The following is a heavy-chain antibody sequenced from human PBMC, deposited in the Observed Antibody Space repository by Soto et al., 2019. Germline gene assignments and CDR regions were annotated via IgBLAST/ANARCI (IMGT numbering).Heavy chain of an antibody. CDR2: INPSGGST. J-gene: IGHJ4*02. CDR3: ARADYYDSSGYTAYYFDY. CDR1: GYTFTSYG. V-gene: IGHV1-46*01. Sequence: ASVKVSCKASGYTFTSYGISWVRQAPGQGLEWMGIINPSGGSTSYAQKFQGRVTMTRDTSTSTVYMELSSLRSEDTAVYYCARADYYDSSGYTAYYFDYWGQGTLVTVSS. D-gene: IGHD3-22*01.